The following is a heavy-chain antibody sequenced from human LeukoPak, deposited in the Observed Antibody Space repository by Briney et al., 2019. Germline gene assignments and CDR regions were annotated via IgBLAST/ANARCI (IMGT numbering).Heavy chain of an antibody. V-gene: IGHV3-23*01. CDR2: ISGRGDST. CDR3: VKEVI. CDR1: GLTFSNYA. J-gene: IGHJ3*02. Sequence: GGSLRLSCAASGLTFSNYAMSWVRQAPGKGLEWVSAISGRGDSTNYADSVKGRFTISRDNSKNTLYLQIDSLRAEDTAVYYCVKEVIWGQGTMVTVSS.